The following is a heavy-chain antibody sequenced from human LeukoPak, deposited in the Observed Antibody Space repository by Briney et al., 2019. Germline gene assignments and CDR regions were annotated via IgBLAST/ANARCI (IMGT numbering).Heavy chain of an antibody. CDR1: GGSISSSNW. Sequence: PSETLSLTCAVSGGSISSSNWWSWVRQPPGKGLEWIGYIYYSGSTNYNPSLKSQVTISVDTSKNQFSLKLSSVTAADTAVYYCAREGVEMATLGDAFDIWGQGTMVTVSS. CDR2: IYYSGST. D-gene: IGHD5-24*01. V-gene: IGHV4-4*02. CDR3: AREGVEMATLGDAFDI. J-gene: IGHJ3*02.